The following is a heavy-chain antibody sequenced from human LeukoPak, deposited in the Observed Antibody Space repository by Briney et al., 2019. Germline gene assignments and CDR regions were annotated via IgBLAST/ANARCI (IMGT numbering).Heavy chain of an antibody. J-gene: IGHJ4*02. CDR2: IYYSGST. CDR1: GGSISSGDYY. D-gene: IGHD3-10*01. Sequence: SQTLSLTCTVSGGSISSGDYYWSWIRQPPGKGLEWIGYIYYSGSTYYNPSLKSRVTISVDTSKNQFSLKLSSVTAADTAVYYCASDRASMVRGVSSGYWGQGTLVTVSS. CDR3: ASDRASMVRGVSSGY. V-gene: IGHV4-30-4*01.